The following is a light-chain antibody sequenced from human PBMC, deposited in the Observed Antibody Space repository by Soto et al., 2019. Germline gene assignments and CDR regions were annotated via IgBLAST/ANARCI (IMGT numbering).Light chain of an antibody. CDR1: QGISNS. V-gene: IGKV1-9*01. J-gene: IGKJ5*01. CDR2: SAS. Sequence: DVQLTQSPYFMSLSAGDRVTLTCRASQGISNSLAWHQQKPGKAPKLLIYSASTLQSGVPSRFSGGFSGTEFTLTISSLQPEDFATYYCQQLYRYPITFGQGTRLEIK. CDR3: QQLYRYPIT.